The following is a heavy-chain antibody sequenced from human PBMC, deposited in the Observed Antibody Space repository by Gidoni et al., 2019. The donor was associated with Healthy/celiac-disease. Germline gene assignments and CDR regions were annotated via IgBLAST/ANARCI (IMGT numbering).Heavy chain of an antibody. CDR1: GFTVINAW. J-gene: IGHJ3*02. V-gene: IGHV3-15*07. D-gene: IGHD3-9*01. CDR2: IKSKTDGGTT. Sequence: EVQLVESGGGLVKPGGSLRLSCAASGFTVINAWRNWVRQPPGKGLEWVGRIKSKTDGGTTDYAAPVKGRFTISRDDSKNTLYLQMNSLKTEDTAVYYCTTAYDILTGYWAAFDIWGQGTMVTVSS. CDR3: TTAYDILTGYWAAFDI.